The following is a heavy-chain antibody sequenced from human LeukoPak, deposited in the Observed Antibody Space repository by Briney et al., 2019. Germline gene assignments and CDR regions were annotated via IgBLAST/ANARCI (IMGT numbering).Heavy chain of an antibody. V-gene: IGHV3-23*01. Sequence: GGSLRLSCAASGFTFSSYAMSWVRQAPGKGLEWVSAISGSGGSTYYADSVKGRFTISRDNSKNTLYLQMTSLRVEDTAFYYCATNSRRPHQYVWGKGTTVTVSS. CDR1: GFTFSSYA. D-gene: IGHD1-14*01. J-gene: IGHJ6*04. CDR2: ISGSGGST. CDR3: ATNSRRPHQYV.